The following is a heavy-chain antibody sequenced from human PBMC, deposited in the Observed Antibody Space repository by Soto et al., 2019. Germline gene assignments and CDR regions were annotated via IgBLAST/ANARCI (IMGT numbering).Heavy chain of an antibody. J-gene: IGHJ6*01. V-gene: IGHV3-33*01. CDR1: RFGSRSLP. Sequence: VRLDCAASRFGSRSLPMQWFHLAPGKVLEKMAVIWYDGSNEYCADSVKGRFTISRDNAKNSLYLQMNSLRAEDTAVYYCARGDGDHRYPHDV. D-gene: IGHD3-9*01. CDR2: IWYDGSNE. CDR3: ARGDGDHRYPHDV.